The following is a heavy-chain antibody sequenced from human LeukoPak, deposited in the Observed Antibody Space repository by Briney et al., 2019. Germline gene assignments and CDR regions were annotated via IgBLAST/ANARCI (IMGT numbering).Heavy chain of an antibody. D-gene: IGHD5-18*01. V-gene: IGHV3-30*19. CDR1: GFTFSSYG. CDR3: AREEGRDTAMVFGC. Sequence: GGSLRLSCAASGFTFSSYGMHWVRQAPGKGLEWVAVISYDGSNKYYADSVKGRFTISRDNSKNTLYLQMNSLRAEDTAVYYCAREEGRDTAMVFGCWGQGTLVTVSS. CDR2: ISYDGSNK. J-gene: IGHJ4*02.